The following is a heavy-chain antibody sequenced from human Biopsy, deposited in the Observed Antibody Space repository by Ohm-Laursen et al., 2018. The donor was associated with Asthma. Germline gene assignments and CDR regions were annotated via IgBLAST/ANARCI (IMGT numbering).Heavy chain of an antibody. CDR2: ISYDGSNK. CDR3: AREGIAVAHFDY. V-gene: IGHV3-30-3*01. J-gene: IGHJ4*02. D-gene: IGHD6-19*01. Sequence: RSLRLSCAASGFTFSSHAMHWVRQAPGKGLEWVAVISYDGSNKYYADSVKGRFTISRDNSKNTLYLQMNSLRAEDTAVYYCAREGIAVAHFDYWGQGTLVTVSS. CDR1: GFTFSSHA.